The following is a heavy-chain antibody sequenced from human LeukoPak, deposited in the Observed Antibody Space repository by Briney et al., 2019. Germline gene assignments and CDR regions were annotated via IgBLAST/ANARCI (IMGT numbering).Heavy chain of an antibody. CDR1: GYTFTGYY. CDR2: INPNSGGT. V-gene: IGHV1-2*02. J-gene: IGHJ4*02. D-gene: IGHD2-15*01. Sequence: GASVKVSCKASGYTFTGYYMHWVRQAPGQGLEWMGWINPNSGGTNYAQRFQGRVTMTRDTSIGTAYMELSRLRPDDTAVYYCATIAGYCSGGSCFGKPEYFDYWGQGTLVTVSS. CDR3: ATIAGYCSGGSCFGKPEYFDY.